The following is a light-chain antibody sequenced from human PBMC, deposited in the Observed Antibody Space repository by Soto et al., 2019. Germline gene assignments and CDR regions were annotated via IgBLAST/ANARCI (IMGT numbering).Light chain of an antibody. Sequence: DIQMTQIPSTLPASVGDTVTIIWRASESISSWLAWYQQKPGKAPKLLIYDVSKLRRGVPSRFSGGGSGTEFILTISSLQPEDFATYYCQQYDSFSVTFGQGTKVDI. CDR2: DVS. J-gene: IGKJ1*01. CDR3: QQYDSFSVT. V-gene: IGKV1-5*02. CDR1: ESISSW.